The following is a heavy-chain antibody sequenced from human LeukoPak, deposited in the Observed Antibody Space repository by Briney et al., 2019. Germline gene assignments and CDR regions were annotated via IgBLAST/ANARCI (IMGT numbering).Heavy chain of an antibody. CDR2: IYPGDSDT. V-gene: IGHV5-51*01. CDR3: ARLAYDSSGYYYKLDY. D-gene: IGHD3-22*01. CDR1: GYSFSTYW. Sequence: PGESLKISCKGSGYSFSTYWIGWVRQMPGKGLEWMGIIYPGDSDTRYSPSFQGQVTISADKSISTAYLQWSSLKAPDTAMYYCARLAYDSSGYYYKLDYWGQGTLVTVSS. J-gene: IGHJ4*02.